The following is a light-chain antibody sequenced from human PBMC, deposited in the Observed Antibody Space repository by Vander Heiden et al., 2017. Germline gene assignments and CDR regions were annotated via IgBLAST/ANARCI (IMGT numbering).Light chain of an antibody. CDR1: SSNVGHNT. CDR2: SNN. Sequence: TQPPSLSGTPGQWVSISCSGSSSNVGHNTVNWYQQLPGTAPTLLIYSNNQRPSGVPDRFSGSKSGTSASLAISGLQSEDEADYYCEVWDVLRGRVFGTETKVTV. CDR3: EVWDVLRGRV. V-gene: IGLV1-44*01. J-gene: IGLJ1*01.